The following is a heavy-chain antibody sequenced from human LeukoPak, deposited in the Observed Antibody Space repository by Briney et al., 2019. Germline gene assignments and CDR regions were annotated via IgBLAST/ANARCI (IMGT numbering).Heavy chain of an antibody. CDR3: ARDNSGWSRDY. Sequence: NSGGSLRLSCAASGFTLRSYSMSWVRQAPGKGLEWVSSINWGSNHIYYADAVQGRFTISRDNAKNSLYLQMNSLRAEDTAIYYCARDNSGWSRDYWGQGTLVTVSS. J-gene: IGHJ4*02. CDR1: GFTLRSYS. CDR2: INWGSNHI. D-gene: IGHD6-19*01. V-gene: IGHV3-21*06.